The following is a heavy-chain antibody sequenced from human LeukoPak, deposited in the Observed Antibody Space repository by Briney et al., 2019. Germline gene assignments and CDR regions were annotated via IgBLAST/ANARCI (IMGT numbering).Heavy chain of an antibody. CDR2: ISSSGTYI. CDR1: GFTFSSYA. Sequence: GESLRLSCAASGFTFSSYAMSWVRQAPGKGLEWVSSISSSGTYIYYADSVKGRFTISRDSAKNSLYLQMNSLRAEDTAVYYCARNEQWFDPWGQGTLVTVSS. CDR3: ARNEQWFDP. V-gene: IGHV3-21*01. J-gene: IGHJ5*02. D-gene: IGHD1-1*01.